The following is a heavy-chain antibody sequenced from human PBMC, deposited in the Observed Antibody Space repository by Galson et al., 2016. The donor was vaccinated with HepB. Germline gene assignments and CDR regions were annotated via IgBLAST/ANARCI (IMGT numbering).Heavy chain of an antibody. CDR3: VRDHSVVPTTAYNWFDP. CDR2: IKGDGSQK. Sequence: SLRLSCATSGFAFNTYWMSWIRQAPGQAPEWVATIKGDGSQKEYVDSVKGRFTISRDNAYNSLSLQMNTLRAEDTAVYFWVRDHSVVPTTAYNWFDPWGRGTLVTVSS. D-gene: IGHD4-23*01. J-gene: IGHJ5*02. V-gene: IGHV3-7*01. CDR1: GFAFNTYW.